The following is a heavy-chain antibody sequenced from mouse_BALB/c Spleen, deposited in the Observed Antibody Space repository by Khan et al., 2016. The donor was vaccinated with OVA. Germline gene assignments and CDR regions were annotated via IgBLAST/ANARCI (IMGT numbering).Heavy chain of an antibody. V-gene: IGHV2-3*01. Sequence: VQLQESGPGLVAPSQSLSITCTVSGSSSSSYGVSWARQTPGKGLEWLGVIWSDGNTNYHSSLKSSLTITKDNSKSQVLLKLNSLQTDDTATYYCAIIFYGYDWFAYWGQGTLVTVSA. CDR2: IWSDGNT. CDR1: GSSSSSYG. J-gene: IGHJ3*01. D-gene: IGHD2-2*01. CDR3: AIIFYGYDWFAY.